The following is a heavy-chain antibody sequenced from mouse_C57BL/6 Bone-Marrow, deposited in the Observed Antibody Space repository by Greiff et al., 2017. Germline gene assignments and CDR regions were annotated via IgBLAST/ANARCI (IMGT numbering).Heavy chain of an antibody. CDR2: IRSKSSNYAT. V-gene: IGHV10-3*01. CDR3: VRERDYGSSYDWYFDV. Sequence: EVMLVESGGGLVQPKGSLKLSCAASGFTFNTYAMHWVRQAPGKGLEWVARIRSKSSNYATYYADSVKDRFTISRDDSQSMLYLQMNNLKTEDTAMYYCVRERDYGSSYDWYFDVWGTGTTVTVSS. CDR1: GFTFNTYA. D-gene: IGHD1-1*01. J-gene: IGHJ1*03.